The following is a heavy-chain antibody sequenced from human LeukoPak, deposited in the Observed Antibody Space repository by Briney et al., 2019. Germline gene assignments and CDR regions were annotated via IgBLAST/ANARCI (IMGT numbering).Heavy chain of an antibody. CDR1: GGTFSSYA. V-gene: IGHV1-69*05. Sequence: GASVKVSCKASGGTFSSYAISWVQQAPGQGLEWMGGIIPIFGTANYAQKLQGRVTMTTDTSTSTAYMELRSLRSDDTAVHYCARGGFDSSSPDFDYWGQGTLVTVSS. J-gene: IGHJ4*02. CDR3: ARGGFDSSSPDFDY. D-gene: IGHD6-6*01. CDR2: IIPIFGTA.